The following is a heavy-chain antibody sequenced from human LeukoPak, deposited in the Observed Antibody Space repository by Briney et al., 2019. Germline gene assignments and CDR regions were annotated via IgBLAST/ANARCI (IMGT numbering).Heavy chain of an antibody. CDR3: VRRMEDGYNYDYFDY. CDR1: GFTFSSYA. V-gene: IGHV4-59*08. CDR2: IYYSGST. D-gene: IGHD5-24*01. J-gene: IGHJ4*02. Sequence: GSLRLSCAASGFTFSSYAMSWVRQPPGKGLEWIGYIYYSGSTNYNPSLKSRVTISVDTSKNQFSLKLSSVTAADTAVYYCVRRMEDGYNYDYFDYWGQGTLVTVSS.